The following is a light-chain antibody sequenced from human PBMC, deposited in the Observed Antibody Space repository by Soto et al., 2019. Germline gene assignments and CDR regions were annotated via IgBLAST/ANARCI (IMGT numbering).Light chain of an antibody. CDR3: MQATRLPWT. Sequence: EIVMTQTPLSSGVTLGQPASIYCRSSESLAHSDGNTYLSWLHQRPGQPPRLLIYKISNRFSGVPDRFNGSGAGTDFTLKVSGVEPEDVGTYYGMQATRLPWTFGQGTKVDIK. J-gene: IGKJ1*01. CDR2: KIS. CDR1: ESLAHSDGNTY. V-gene: IGKV2-24*01.